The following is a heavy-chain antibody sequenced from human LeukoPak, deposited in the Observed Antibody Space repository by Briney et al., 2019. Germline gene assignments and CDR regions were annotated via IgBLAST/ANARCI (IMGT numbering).Heavy chain of an antibody. J-gene: IGHJ4*02. CDR2: IFYTGST. CDR1: GGSISSNGYY. CDR3: ARIRDQGYFDY. D-gene: IGHD3-3*01. V-gene: IGHV4-39*07. Sequence: SETLSLTCTVSGGSISSNGYYWGWIRQPPGKGLEWIGSIFYTGSTYYNPSLKSRVTISVDTSKNQFSLKLSSVTAADTAVYYCARIRDQGYFDYWGQGTLVTVSS.